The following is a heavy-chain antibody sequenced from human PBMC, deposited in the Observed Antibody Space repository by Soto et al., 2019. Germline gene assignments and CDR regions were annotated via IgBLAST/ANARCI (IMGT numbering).Heavy chain of an antibody. CDR2: IYPGDSDT. V-gene: IGHV5-51*01. D-gene: IGHD3-3*01. CDR3: AIHFPDYDFWSGHYRTYYYYMDV. J-gene: IGHJ6*03. CDR1: GYSFTSYW. Sequence: PGESLKISCKGSGYSFTSYWIGWVRQMPGKGLEWMGIIYPGDSDTRYSPSFQGKVTISADKSISTAYLQWSSLKASDTAMYYCAIHFPDYDFWSGHYRTYYYYMDVWGKGTTVTVSS.